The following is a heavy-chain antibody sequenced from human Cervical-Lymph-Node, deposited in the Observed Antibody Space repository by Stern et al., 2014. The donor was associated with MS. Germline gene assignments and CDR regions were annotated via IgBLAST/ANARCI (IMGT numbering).Heavy chain of an antibody. D-gene: IGHD6-19*01. Sequence: QVQLXXSGAEVKKPGASVKVSCKASGNTFTRYYIHWVRQAPGQGLEWMGIINPSAGSTSYAQKFQGRVTMTRDTSTSTIYMELSSLRSEDTAVYYCAREVAGHRLXXMDVWGQGTTVTVSS. J-gene: IGHJ6*02. V-gene: IGHV1-46*01. CDR1: GNTFTRYY. CDR3: AREVAGHRLXXMDV. CDR2: INPSAGST.